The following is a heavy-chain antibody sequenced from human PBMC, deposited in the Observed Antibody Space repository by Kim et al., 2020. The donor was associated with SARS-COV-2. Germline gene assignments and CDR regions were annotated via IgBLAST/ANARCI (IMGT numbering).Heavy chain of an antibody. Sequence: SETLSLTCSVSGGSINGTPHFWAWIRQPPGQGLEWIGSIYYNGTTNYNPSLKSRVTISVDTSKKQFSLNLRSMTAADTAVYYCVRHRSGMDPGYYGMDVWGQGTTVTVSS. CDR2: IYYNGTT. V-gene: IGHV4-39*01. D-gene: IGHD1-26*01. CDR1: GGSINGTPHF. J-gene: IGHJ6*02. CDR3: VRHRSGMDPGYYGMDV.